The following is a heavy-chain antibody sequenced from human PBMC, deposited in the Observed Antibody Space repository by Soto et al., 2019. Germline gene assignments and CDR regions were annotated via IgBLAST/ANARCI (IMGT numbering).Heavy chain of an antibody. J-gene: IGHJ6*02. CDR3: ARVPSTVVTRMYGMDV. CDR2: SNHSGST. CDR1: GGSFSGYC. Sequence: PSETLSLTCAVYGGSFSGYCWSWIRQPPGKGLEWIGESNHSGSTNYNPSLKSRVTISVDTTKNQFSLKLSSVTAADTAVYYCARVPSTVVTRMYGMDVWGQGTTVTVSS. D-gene: IGHD4-17*01. V-gene: IGHV4-34*01.